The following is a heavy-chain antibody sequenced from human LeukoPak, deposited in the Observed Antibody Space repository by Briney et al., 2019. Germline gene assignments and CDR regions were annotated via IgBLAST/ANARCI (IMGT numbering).Heavy chain of an antibody. J-gene: IGHJ6*02. CDR1: GFTFSSYA. CDR3: AKRLRGTSIDYYYYYGMDV. V-gene: IGHV3-23*01. Sequence: GGSLRLSCAASGFTFSSYAMSWVRQAPGKGLEWVSAISGSGGSTYYADSVKGRFTISRDNSKNTLYLQMNSLRAEDTAVYYCAKRLRGTSIDYYYYYGMDVWGQGTTVTVSS. D-gene: IGHD1-26*01. CDR2: ISGSGGST.